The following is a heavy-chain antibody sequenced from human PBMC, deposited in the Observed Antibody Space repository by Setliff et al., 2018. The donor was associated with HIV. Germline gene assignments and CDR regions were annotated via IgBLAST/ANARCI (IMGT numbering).Heavy chain of an antibody. D-gene: IGHD2-2*01. Sequence: ASVKVSCKASGYTFTSYVMHWVRQAPGQRLEWMGWINAGNGNTKYSQKFQGRVTFTRDTSASTAYMELSSLRSEDTAVYYCASMGCSSTSCYEGNYYYHYMDVWGKGTTVTVSS. CDR2: INAGNGNT. CDR3: ASMGCSSTSCYEGNYYYHYMDV. CDR1: GYTFTSYV. V-gene: IGHV1-3*01. J-gene: IGHJ6*03.